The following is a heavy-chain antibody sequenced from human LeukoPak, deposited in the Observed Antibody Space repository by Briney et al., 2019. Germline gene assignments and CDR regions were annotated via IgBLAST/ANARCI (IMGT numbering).Heavy chain of an antibody. Sequence: GESLKISCKGSGYSFPNYWIGWVRQMPGKGLEWMGIIYPGDSHTRYSPSFQDQVTISVDNSIGTAYLQWSSLKASDTAMYYCARGPYAYTSSATLGSYNWFDPWGQGSLVTVSS. CDR1: GYSFPNYW. V-gene: IGHV5-51*01. D-gene: IGHD2-2*02. CDR2: IYPGDSHT. CDR3: ARGPYAYTSSATLGSYNWFDP. J-gene: IGHJ5*02.